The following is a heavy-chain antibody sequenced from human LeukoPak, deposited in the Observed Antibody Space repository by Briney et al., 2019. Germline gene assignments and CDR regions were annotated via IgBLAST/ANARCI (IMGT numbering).Heavy chain of an antibody. Sequence: PGGSLRLSCAGSGFTFSSYAMSWVRQAPGKGLEWVSAISGSGGSTYYADSVKGRFTISRDNSKNTLYLQMNSLRAEDTAVYYCAKQRVVVVPAAMSHDYWGQGTLVTVSS. J-gene: IGHJ4*02. CDR2: ISGSGGST. CDR1: GFTFSSYA. V-gene: IGHV3-23*01. D-gene: IGHD2-2*01. CDR3: AKQRVVVVPAAMSHDY.